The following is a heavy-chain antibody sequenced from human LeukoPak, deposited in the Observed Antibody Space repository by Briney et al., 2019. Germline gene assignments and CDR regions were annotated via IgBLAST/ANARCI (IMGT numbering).Heavy chain of an antibody. J-gene: IGHJ4*02. Sequence: GGSLRLSCAASGFTFSSYGMSWVRQAPGKGLEWVSAISGSGGSTYYADSVKGRFTISRDNSKNTLYLQMNSLRAEDTAVYYCAKVYSSGWYDTIDYWGQGTLVTVSS. CDR2: ISGSGGST. V-gene: IGHV3-23*01. CDR3: AKVYSSGWYDTIDY. D-gene: IGHD6-19*01. CDR1: GFTFSSYG.